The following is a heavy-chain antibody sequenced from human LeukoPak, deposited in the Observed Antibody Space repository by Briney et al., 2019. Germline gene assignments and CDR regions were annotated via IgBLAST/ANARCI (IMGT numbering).Heavy chain of an antibody. V-gene: IGHV5-51*01. Sequence: GESLKISCKGSGYSFTSYWIGWVRQMPGKGLEWMGIIYPGDSDTRYSPSFQGQVTISADKSISTAYLPWSSLKASDTDMYYCARPIPVSYSSSWYGAFDIWGQGTMVTVSS. D-gene: IGHD6-13*01. J-gene: IGHJ3*02. CDR3: ARPIPVSYSSSWYGAFDI. CDR2: IYPGDSDT. CDR1: GYSFTSYW.